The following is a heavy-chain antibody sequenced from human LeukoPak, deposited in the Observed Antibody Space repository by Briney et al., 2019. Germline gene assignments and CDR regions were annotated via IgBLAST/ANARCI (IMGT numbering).Heavy chain of an antibody. CDR3: AKSNGYGLIDI. Sequence: GGSLRLSCGASGFTFRNYAMTWVRQAPGKGLEWVSSIEGDGSGTYYTDSARGRFIVSRDNSKNTLFLQMNRLRAEDAAVYYCAKSNGYGLIDIWGQGTMVTVSS. CDR1: GFTFRNYA. V-gene: IGHV3-23*03. J-gene: IGHJ3*02. D-gene: IGHD3-22*01. CDR2: IEGDGSGT.